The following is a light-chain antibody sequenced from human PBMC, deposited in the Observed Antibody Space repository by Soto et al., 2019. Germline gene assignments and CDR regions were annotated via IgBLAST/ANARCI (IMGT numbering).Light chain of an antibody. CDR2: AAS. Sequence: DIQMTQSPSSLSASVGDTVTITCRASRGINNYLAWFQQRPGKAPRSLIYAASSLQSGVPWRFSGSGSETDFTLTITNLQPEDFATYYCQQYINHPYTFGQGTTLGIK. CDR1: RGINNY. J-gene: IGKJ2*01. V-gene: IGKV1-16*01. CDR3: QQYINHPYT.